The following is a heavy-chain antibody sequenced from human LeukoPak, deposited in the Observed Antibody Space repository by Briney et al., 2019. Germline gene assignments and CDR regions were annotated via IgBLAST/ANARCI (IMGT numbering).Heavy chain of an antibody. CDR2: ISYDGSNK. CDR1: GFTFSSYA. CDR3: ARGGDGYNWSFDY. D-gene: IGHD5-24*01. Sequence: GGSLRLSCAASGFTFSSYAMHWVRQAPGKGLEWVAVISYDGSNKYYADSVKGRFTISRDNSKNTLYLQMNSLRAEDTAVYYCARGGDGYNWSFDYWGRGTLVTVSS. V-gene: IGHV3-30-3*01. J-gene: IGHJ4*02.